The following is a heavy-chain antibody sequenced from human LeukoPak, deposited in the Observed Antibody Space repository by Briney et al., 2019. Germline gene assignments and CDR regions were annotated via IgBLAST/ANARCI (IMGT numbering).Heavy chain of an antibody. V-gene: IGHV3-9*01. J-gene: IGHJ3*02. D-gene: IGHD5-18*01. Sequence: GRSLRLSCAASGFTFDDYAMHWVRQAPGKGLEWVSGISWNSGSIGYADSVKGRFTISRDNAKNSLYLQMNCLRAEDTALYYCARIQLWLNAFDIWGQGTMVTVSS. CDR1: GFTFDDYA. CDR3: ARIQLWLNAFDI. CDR2: ISWNSGSI.